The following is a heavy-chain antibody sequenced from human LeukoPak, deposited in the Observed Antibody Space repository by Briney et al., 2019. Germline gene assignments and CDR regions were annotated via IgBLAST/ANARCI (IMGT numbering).Heavy chain of an antibody. CDR3: AGIQQWSWRSFDI. Sequence: HPGGSLRLSCAASGFTVSSNYMSWLRQAPGKGLEWVSIIYGGGSTYYTDSVRGRFTISRDNSKNTLYLQMDSLRAEDTAVYFCAGIQQWSWRSFDIWGQGTVVTVSS. D-gene: IGHD5-18*01. CDR2: IYGGGST. J-gene: IGHJ3*02. CDR1: GFTVSSNY. V-gene: IGHV3-53*01.